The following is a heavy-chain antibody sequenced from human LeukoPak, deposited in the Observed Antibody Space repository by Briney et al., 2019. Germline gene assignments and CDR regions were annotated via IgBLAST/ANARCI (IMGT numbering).Heavy chain of an antibody. Sequence: ASVKVSCKASGYTFTGYGISWVRQAPGQGLEWMGWISAYNGNTNYAQKLQGRVTMTTDTSTSTAYMELRSLRSDDTAVYYCASYVYDILTGYSNWGQGTLVTVSS. CDR2: ISAYNGNT. J-gene: IGHJ4*02. D-gene: IGHD3-9*01. CDR3: ASYVYDILTGYSN. V-gene: IGHV1-18*01. CDR1: GYTFTGYG.